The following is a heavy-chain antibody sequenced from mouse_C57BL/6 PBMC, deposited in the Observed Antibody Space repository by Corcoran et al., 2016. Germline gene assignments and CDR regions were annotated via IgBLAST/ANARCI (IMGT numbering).Heavy chain of an antibody. V-gene: IGHV14-2*01. CDR3: ASPPTVVRYFDV. CDR2: IDPEDGET. J-gene: IGHJ1*03. CDR1: GFDIKDYY. D-gene: IGHD1-1*01. Sequence: EVQLQQSGAELVKPGASVKLSCTASGFDIKDYYMHWVKQRTEQGLEWIGRIDPEDGETKYAPKFQGKATITADTSSNTAYLPLSSLTSEDTAVYYGASPPTVVRYFDVWGTGTTVTVSS.